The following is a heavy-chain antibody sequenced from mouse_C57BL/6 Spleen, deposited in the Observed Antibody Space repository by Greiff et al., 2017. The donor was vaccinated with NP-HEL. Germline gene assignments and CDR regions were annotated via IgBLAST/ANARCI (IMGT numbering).Heavy chain of an antibody. CDR2: INPNNGGT. Sequence: VQLQQSGAELVKPGASVKLSCKASGYTFTDYNMDWVKQSHGKSLEWIGDINPNNGGTIYNQKFKGKATLTVDKSSSTAYMELRSLTSEDTAVYYCARGNYSGSSHWYFDVWGTGTTVTVSS. V-gene: IGHV1-18*01. CDR1: GYTFTDYN. CDR3: ARGNYSGSSHWYFDV. D-gene: IGHD1-1*01. J-gene: IGHJ1*03.